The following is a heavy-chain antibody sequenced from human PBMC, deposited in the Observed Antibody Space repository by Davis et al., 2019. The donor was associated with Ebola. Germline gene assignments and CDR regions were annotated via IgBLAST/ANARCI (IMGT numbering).Heavy chain of an antibody. V-gene: IGHV4-38-2*02. J-gene: IGHJ4*02. Sequence: SETLSLTCTVSGYSITSGYYWGCVRQSPGRGLEWIGSIYQNGNTYYNPSLKSRVIISVDTTRNQFSLKVDSVTAADTAVYYCARGRSVSDYWGQGTLVTVSS. D-gene: IGHD3-3*01. CDR2: IYQNGNT. CDR3: ARGRSVSDY. CDR1: GYSITSGYY.